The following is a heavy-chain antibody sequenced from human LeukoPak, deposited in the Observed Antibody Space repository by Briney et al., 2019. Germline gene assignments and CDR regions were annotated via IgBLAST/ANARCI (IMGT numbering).Heavy chain of an antibody. V-gene: IGHV4-39*01. CDR1: GASISSSGYF. CDR2: IYSSGTT. Sequence: SETLSLTCTVSGASISSSGYFWGWIRQPPGKGLEWIGNIYSSGTTYYNPSLKSRLTISVDTSKNQFSLKLSSVSATDAAVYYCAGGTRVGNTGYSFDYWGHGTLVTVSS. J-gene: IGHJ4*01. CDR3: AGGTRVGNTGYSFDY. D-gene: IGHD3-9*01.